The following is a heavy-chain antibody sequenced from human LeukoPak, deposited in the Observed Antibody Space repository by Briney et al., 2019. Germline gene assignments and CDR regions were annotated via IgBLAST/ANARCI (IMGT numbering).Heavy chain of an antibody. CDR3: ARHNARLRGWIGEVDF. D-gene: IGHD3-10*01. V-gene: IGHV4-59*08. J-gene: IGHJ4*02. CDR1: GGSINNYY. CDR2: IYYSGST. Sequence: SETLSLTCSVSGGSINNYYWSWFRQPPGKGLEWIASIYYSGSTNYNPSFKSRVTISVDTSRSQFSLMLSSVIAADTAVYYCARHNARLRGWIGEVDFWGQGALVTVSS.